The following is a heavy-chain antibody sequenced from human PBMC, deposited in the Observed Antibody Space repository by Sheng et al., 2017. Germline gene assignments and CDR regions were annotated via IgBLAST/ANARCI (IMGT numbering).Heavy chain of an antibody. CDR3: AKDQQTTMTRGWYYDL. CDR1: GFTFSNYG. J-gene: IGHJ2*01. D-gene: IGHD4-17*01. Sequence: QVQLVESGGGVVQPGGSLRLSCAASGFTFSNYGIHWVRQAPGKGLEWVAFIQYDGSNKYYAESVEGRFTISRDNSKYTVFLQMNSLRAEDTAVYSCAKDQQTTMTRGWYYDLWGPGHPWSLVSS. CDR2: IQYDGSNK. V-gene: IGHV3-30*02.